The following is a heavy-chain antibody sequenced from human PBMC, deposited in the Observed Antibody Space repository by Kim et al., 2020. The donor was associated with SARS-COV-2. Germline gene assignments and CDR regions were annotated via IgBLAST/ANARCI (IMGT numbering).Heavy chain of an antibody. Sequence: SETLSLTCTVSGGSISSYYWSWIRQPPGKGLEWIGYIYYSGSTNYNPSLKNRVTISVDTSKNQFSLKLSSVTAADTAVYYCARVSGSSAVDVWGQGTTVTVSS. CDR1: GGSISSYY. CDR3: ARVSGSSAVDV. CDR2: IYYSGST. J-gene: IGHJ6*02. D-gene: IGHD1-26*01. V-gene: IGHV4-59*13.